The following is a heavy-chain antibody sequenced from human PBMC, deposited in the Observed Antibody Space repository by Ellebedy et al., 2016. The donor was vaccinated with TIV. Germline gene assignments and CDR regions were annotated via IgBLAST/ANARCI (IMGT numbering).Heavy chain of an antibody. CDR2: IYYTGST. CDR1: GGSISSSSPY. J-gene: IGHJ5*02. Sequence: SETLSLTCSVSGGSISSSSPYWGWIRQPPGKGLEWIGSIYYTGSTYYNPSLKRRVTISVDTSKNQFSLNLNSLTAADTAVYYCARQGPSITMVRGVNWFDPWGQGTLVTVCS. V-gene: IGHV4-39*01. CDR3: ARQGPSITMVRGVNWFDP. D-gene: IGHD3-10*01.